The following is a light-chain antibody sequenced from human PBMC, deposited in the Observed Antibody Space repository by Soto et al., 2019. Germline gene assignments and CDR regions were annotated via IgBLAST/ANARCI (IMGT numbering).Light chain of an antibody. J-gene: IGLJ2*01. CDR3: CSYAGSSTFDVV. CDR1: SSDVGSYNL. V-gene: IGLV2-23*03. CDR2: EGS. Sequence: QSALTQPASVSGSPGQSITISCTGTSSDVGSYNLVSWYQQHPGKAPKLMIYEGSKRPSGVSNRCSGSKSGNTASLTISGLQAEDEADYYCCSYAGSSTFDVVFGGGTQLTAL.